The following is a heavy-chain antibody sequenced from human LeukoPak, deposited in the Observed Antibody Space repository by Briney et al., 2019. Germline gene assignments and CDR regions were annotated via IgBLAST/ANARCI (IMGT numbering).Heavy chain of an antibody. J-gene: IGHJ4*02. Sequence: SETLSLTCTVSGGSISSYYWSWIRQPPGKGLEWIGYIYYSGSTNYNPSLKSRVTISVDTSKNRFSLKLSSVTAADTAVYYCARIYCSGGSCFSFDYWGQGTLVTVSS. CDR2: IYYSGST. CDR1: GGSISSYY. V-gene: IGHV4-59*08. CDR3: ARIYCSGGSCFSFDY. D-gene: IGHD2-15*01.